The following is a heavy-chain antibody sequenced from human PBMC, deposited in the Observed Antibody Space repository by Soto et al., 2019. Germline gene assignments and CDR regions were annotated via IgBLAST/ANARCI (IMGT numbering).Heavy chain of an antibody. CDR2: IWYDGSNK. V-gene: IGHV3-33*01. CDR3: ARGHRYGDYADY. D-gene: IGHD4-17*01. CDR1: GFTFSSYG. J-gene: IGHJ4*02. Sequence: GGSLRLSCAASGFTFSSYGMHWVRQAPGKGLEWVAVIWYDGSNKYYADSVKGQFTISRDNSKNTLYLQMNSLRAEDTAVYYCARGHRYGDYADYWGQGTLVTVSS.